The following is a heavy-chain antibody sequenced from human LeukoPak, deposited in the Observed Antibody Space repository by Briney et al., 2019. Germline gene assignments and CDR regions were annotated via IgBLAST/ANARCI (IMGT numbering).Heavy chain of an antibody. CDR3: ARHRPLWPFDY. CDR1: GGSISTYF. J-gene: IGHJ4*02. V-gene: IGHV4-59*08. CDR2: IYYSGST. Sequence: SETLSLTCTVSGGSISTYFWSWIRQPPGKGLEWIGYIYYSGSTNYNPSLKSRVTISVDTSKNQFSLKLSSVTAADTAVYYCARHRPLWPFDYWGQGTLVTVSS. D-gene: IGHD5-18*01.